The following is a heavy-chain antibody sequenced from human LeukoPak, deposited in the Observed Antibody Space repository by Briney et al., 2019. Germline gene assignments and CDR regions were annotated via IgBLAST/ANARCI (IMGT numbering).Heavy chain of an antibody. CDR3: ASAFDPTYYYDSSGYWDFDY. D-gene: IGHD3-22*01. CDR1: GFTFSSYS. V-gene: IGHV3-21*01. Sequence: GGSLRLSCAASGFTFSSYSMNWVRQAPGKGLEWVSSISSSSSYIYYADSVKGRFTISRDNAKNSLYLQMNSLRAEDTAVYYCASAFDPTYYYDSSGYWDFDYWGQGTLATVSS. CDR2: ISSSSSYI. J-gene: IGHJ4*02.